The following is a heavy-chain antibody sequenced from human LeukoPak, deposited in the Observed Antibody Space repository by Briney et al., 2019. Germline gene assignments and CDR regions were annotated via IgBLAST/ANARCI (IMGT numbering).Heavy chain of an antibody. CDR3: ARPLSTTIFGGYYFDY. D-gene: IGHD3-3*01. Sequence: GESLKISCKGTGYSFSNYWVVWVRQMPGKGLEWMGIIYPGDSDTKYSPSFQGQVTISADKSISTAYLQWSSLKASDTAMYYCARPLSTTIFGGYYFDYWGQGTLVTVSS. CDR2: IYPGDSDT. V-gene: IGHV5-51*01. CDR1: GYSFSNYW. J-gene: IGHJ4*02.